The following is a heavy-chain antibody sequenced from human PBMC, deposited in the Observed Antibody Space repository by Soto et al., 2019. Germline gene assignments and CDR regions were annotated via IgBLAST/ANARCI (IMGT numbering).Heavy chain of an antibody. Sequence: EVQLVESGGGLVKPGGSLRLSCGASGFTFSHAWMNWVRQAPGKGLEWVGRIKSKIDGGTSDYAAPVKGRFSISRDASKDTLFLQMTSLKTEDTAVYFCATMGHCSNGVCSYYYYGMDVWGLGTTVTVSS. CDR3: ATMGHCSNGVCSYYYYGMDV. V-gene: IGHV3-15*07. J-gene: IGHJ6*02. CDR1: GFTFSHAW. CDR2: IKSKIDGGTS. D-gene: IGHD2-8*01.